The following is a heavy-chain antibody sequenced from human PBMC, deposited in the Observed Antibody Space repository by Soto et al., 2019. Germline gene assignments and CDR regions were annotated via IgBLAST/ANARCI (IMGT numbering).Heavy chain of an antibody. Sequence: GGSLRLSCAASGFTFSSYAMHWVRQAPGKGLEYVSVINSNGGSTDYANSVKGRFTISRDNSKNTLYLQMGSLRAEDMAVYYCARTSGYAFDYWGRETLVTVSS. J-gene: IGHJ4*02. CDR1: GFTFSSYA. D-gene: IGHD5-12*01. CDR3: ARTSGYAFDY. V-gene: IGHV3-64*01. CDR2: INSNGGST.